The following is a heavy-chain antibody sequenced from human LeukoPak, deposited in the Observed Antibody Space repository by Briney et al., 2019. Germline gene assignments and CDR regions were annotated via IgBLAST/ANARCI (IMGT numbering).Heavy chain of an antibody. J-gene: IGHJ4*02. CDR1: GFTVSSNY. V-gene: IGHV3-66*01. CDR2: IYSGGST. D-gene: IGHD3-22*01. CDR3: ARGYYDSSGLDFDY. Sequence: GGSLRLSCAASGFTVSSNYMSWVRQAPGKGLEWVSVIYSGGSTYYADSVKGRFTISRDNSKNTLYLQMNSLRAEDTAVYYCARGYYDSSGLDFDYWGQGTLVTVS.